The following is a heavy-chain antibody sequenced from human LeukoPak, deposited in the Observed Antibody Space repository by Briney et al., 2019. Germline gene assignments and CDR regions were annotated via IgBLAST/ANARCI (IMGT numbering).Heavy chain of an antibody. CDR2: INPNSGGT. D-gene: IGHD6-13*01. CDR1: GYTFTGYY. CDR3: AREFLYSSSSSSWFDP. Sequence: GASVKVSCKASGYTFTGYYTHWVRQAPGQGLEWMGWINPNSGGTNYARKFQGRVTMTRDTSISTAYMELSRLRSDDTAVYYCAREFLYSSSSSSWFDPWGQGTLVTVSS. J-gene: IGHJ5*02. V-gene: IGHV1-2*02.